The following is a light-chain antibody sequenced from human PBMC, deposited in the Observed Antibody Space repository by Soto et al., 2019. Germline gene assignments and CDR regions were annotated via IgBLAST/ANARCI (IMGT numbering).Light chain of an antibody. CDR2: DAS. CDR1: QSIGTW. J-gene: IGKJ1*01. Sequence: DIQLTQSPSTLSASVGDRITITCRASQSIGTWLAWYQHRPGEGPKLLIHDASSLESGVPSRFSGSGSATAFSLPISSLEYGDYGTYHCQQYATYAPSTFGQGTKVEIK. CDR3: QQYATYAPST. V-gene: IGKV1-5*01.